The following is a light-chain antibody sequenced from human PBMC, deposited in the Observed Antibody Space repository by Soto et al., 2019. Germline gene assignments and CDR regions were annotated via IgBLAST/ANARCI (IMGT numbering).Light chain of an antibody. Sequence: DIQMTQSQSSLSASVGDRVTITCRASQGISNYLAWYQQKPGKVPKLLIYAASTLQSGVPSRFSGSGSGTDFTLTISSLQPEDVATYYCQKYNSSPPQTFGQGTKVEIK. J-gene: IGKJ1*01. CDR1: QGISNY. V-gene: IGKV1-27*01. CDR3: QKYNSSPPQT. CDR2: AAS.